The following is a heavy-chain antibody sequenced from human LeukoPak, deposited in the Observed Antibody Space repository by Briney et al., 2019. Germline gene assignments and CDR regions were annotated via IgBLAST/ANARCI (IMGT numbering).Heavy chain of an antibody. CDR1: GFTFGSHG. D-gene: IGHD3-10*01. Sequence: GGSLRLSCAASGFTFGSHGMHCVRQAPGKGLEWVAIIWYDGSKKYYGDSVKGRFTISRDNSKNTVHLQMDSLRAEDTAVYYCAKDQRSAYSRSGSYYGGYFEYWGQGTLVTVSS. CDR2: IWYDGSKK. CDR3: AKDQRSAYSRSGSYYGGYFEY. J-gene: IGHJ4*02. V-gene: IGHV3-33*06.